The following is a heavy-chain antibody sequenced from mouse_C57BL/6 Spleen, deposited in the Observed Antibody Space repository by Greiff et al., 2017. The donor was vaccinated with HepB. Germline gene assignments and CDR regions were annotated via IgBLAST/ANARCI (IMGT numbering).Heavy chain of an antibody. Sequence: QVQLQQSGPELVRPGASVKISCKAPCYTFTSHWMQWVRQRPGQGLEWIGEIFPGSGRTYYNEKFKGKGTLTVDTSSNTAYLQLSSLTSEDSAVYFCARGMMIKKAWFAYWGQGTLVTVSA. J-gene: IGHJ3*01. CDR2: IFPGSGRT. CDR1: CYTFTSHW. D-gene: IGHD2-3*01. V-gene: IGHV1-56*01. CDR3: ARGMMIKKAWFAY.